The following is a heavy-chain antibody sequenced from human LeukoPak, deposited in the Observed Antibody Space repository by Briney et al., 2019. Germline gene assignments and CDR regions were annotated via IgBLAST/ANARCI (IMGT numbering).Heavy chain of an antibody. CDR3: ARDAYDNTESVRWFDP. J-gene: IGHJ5*02. V-gene: IGHV3-66*01. CDR1: GFTVSSNY. D-gene: IGHD3-9*01. Sequence: GGSLRLSCAVFGFTVSSNYMSWVRQPPGKGLEWVAVLYRAGDTYYADSVKGRFTISRDDSKNTLYLQMNTVRVEDTAVYYCARDAYDNTESVRWFDPWGQGTLVTVSS. CDR2: LYRAGDT.